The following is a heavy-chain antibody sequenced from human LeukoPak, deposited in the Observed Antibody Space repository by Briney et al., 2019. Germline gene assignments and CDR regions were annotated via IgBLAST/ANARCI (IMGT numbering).Heavy chain of an antibody. D-gene: IGHD1-26*01. J-gene: IGHJ4*02. CDR3: ARAYLWDNYFDY. Sequence: GGSPRLSCAASGFTFSSYAMHWVRQAPGKGLEWVAVISYDGSNKYYADSVKGRFTISRDNSKNTLYLQMNSLRAEDTAVYYCARAYLWDNYFDYWGQGTLVTVSS. V-gene: IGHV3-30-3*01. CDR1: GFTFSSYA. CDR2: ISYDGSNK.